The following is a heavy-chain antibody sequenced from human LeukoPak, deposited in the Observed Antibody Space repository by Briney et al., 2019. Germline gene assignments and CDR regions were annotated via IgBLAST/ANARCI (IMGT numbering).Heavy chain of an antibody. V-gene: IGHV1-69*04. J-gene: IGHJ3*02. D-gene: IGHD2-15*01. CDR2: IIPILGIA. CDR1: GYTFTGYY. CDR3: ARDDLFMRPGYCSGGSCYSGDAFDI. Sequence: SVKVSCKASGYTFTGYYMHWVRQAPGQGLEWMGRIIPILGIANYAQKFQGRVTITADKSTSTAYMELSSLRSEDTAVYYCARDDLFMRPGYCSGGSCYSGDAFDIWGQGTMVTVSS.